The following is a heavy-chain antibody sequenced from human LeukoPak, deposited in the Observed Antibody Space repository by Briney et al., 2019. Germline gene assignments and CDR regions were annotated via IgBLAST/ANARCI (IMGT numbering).Heavy chain of an antibody. CDR3: AKANWVSNADAVW. Sequence: GGSLRLSCTASGFTLSSHDMHWVRQATGKGLEWIAAIASGSQTFYAGSAKGRFTLSRDDSRNTVYLQLNNLRVEDTAIYYCAKANWVSNADAVWWGQGTQVTVSS. D-gene: IGHD1-1*01. CDR1: GFTLSSHD. CDR2: IASGSQT. V-gene: IGHV3-13*01. J-gene: IGHJ4*02.